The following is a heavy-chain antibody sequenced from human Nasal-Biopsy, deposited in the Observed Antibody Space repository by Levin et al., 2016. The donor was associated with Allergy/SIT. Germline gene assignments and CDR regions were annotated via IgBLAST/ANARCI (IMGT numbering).Heavy chain of an antibody. J-gene: IGHJ4*02. CDR3: ARDYGRRVGTTPVGYFDL. CDR1: GFIFSMYV. V-gene: IGHV3-30*04. D-gene: IGHD1-26*01. CDR2: ISYDGTYK. Sequence: GESLKISCEASGFIFSMYVFHWVRQAPGKGLEWVATISYDGTYKYYADSVKGRFTISRDNSKKSQYLQMDSLGREDSALYYCARDYGRRVGTTPVGYFDLWGQGTLVTVSS.